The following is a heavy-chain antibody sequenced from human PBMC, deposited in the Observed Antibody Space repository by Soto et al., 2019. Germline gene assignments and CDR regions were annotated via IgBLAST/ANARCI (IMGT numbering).Heavy chain of an antibody. Sequence: GESLKISCKGSGYSFTSYWISWVRQMPGKGLEWMGRIDPSDSYTNYSPSFQGHVTISADKSISTAYLQWSSLKASDTAMYYCARFLGITMVRGRENYYYYGMDVWGQGTTVTVSS. CDR1: GYSFTSYW. V-gene: IGHV5-10-1*01. CDR2: IDPSDSYT. J-gene: IGHJ6*02. CDR3: ARFLGITMVRGRENYYYYGMDV. D-gene: IGHD3-10*01.